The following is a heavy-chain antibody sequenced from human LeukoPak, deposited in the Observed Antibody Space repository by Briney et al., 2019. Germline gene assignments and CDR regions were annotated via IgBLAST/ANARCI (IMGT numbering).Heavy chain of an antibody. D-gene: IGHD6-19*01. CDR1: RGSVSSYP. J-gene: IGHJ3*02. CDR3: AREAGWNFNAFDI. V-gene: IGHV4-4*07. Sequence: SETLSLTCTVSRGSVSSYPWNWIRQPAGKGLEYIGRIHGSGSTNCNPSLMGRVTMSVDSSKNQISLRLTSVTAADTAVYLCAREAGWNFNAFDIWGQGTMVTV. CDR2: IHGSGST.